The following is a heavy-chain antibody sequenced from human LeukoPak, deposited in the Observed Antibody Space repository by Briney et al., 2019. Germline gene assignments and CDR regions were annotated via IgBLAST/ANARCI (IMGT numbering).Heavy chain of an antibody. CDR3: ARGTYYYDSSGYYYLDY. CDR1: EFSVGSNY. Sequence: GGSLRLSCAASEFSVGSNYMTWVRQAPGKGLEWVSLIYSGGSTYYADSVKGRFTISRDNSKNTLYLQMNSLRAKDTAVYYCARGTYYYDSSGYYYLDYWGQGTLVTVSS. J-gene: IGHJ4*02. CDR2: IYSGGST. D-gene: IGHD3-22*01. V-gene: IGHV3-66*01.